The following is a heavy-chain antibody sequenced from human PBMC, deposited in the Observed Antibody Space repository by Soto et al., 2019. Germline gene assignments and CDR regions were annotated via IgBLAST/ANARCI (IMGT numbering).Heavy chain of an antibody. V-gene: IGHV3-33*01. CDR2: IWYDGSNK. J-gene: IGHJ6*02. CDR3: ARDSGRGGSSWYKFYYYYGMDV. Sequence: QVQLVESGGGVVQPGRSLRLSCAASGFTFSSYGMHWVRQAPGKGLEWVAVIWYDGSNKYYADSVKGRFTISRDNSKNSLYPQMNSLRAEDTAVYYCARDSGRGGSSWYKFYYYYGMDVWGQGTTVTVSS. D-gene: IGHD6-13*01. CDR1: GFTFSSYG.